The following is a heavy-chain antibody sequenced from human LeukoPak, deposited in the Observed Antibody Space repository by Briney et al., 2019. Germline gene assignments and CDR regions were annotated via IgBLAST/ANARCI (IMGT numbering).Heavy chain of an antibody. J-gene: IGHJ6*03. CDR1: GVSISSDDYY. CDR2: TFYGGST. Sequence: PSETLSLTCTVSGVSISSDDYYWSWIRQPPGKGLEWVGYTFYGGSTYSNPSLKSRVTILLDTSKNQFSLKLSSVTAADTAVYYCARSLVDTAMVVDYYMDVWGKGTTVTVSS. D-gene: IGHD5-18*01. CDR3: ARSLVDTAMVVDYYMDV. V-gene: IGHV4-30-4*01.